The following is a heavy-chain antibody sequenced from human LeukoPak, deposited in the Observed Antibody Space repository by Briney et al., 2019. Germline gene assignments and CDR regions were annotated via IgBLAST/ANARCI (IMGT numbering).Heavy chain of an antibody. D-gene: IGHD6-19*01. CDR2: IYYSGST. V-gene: IGHV4-39*01. Sequence: SETLSLTCTVSGGSISSSSYYWGWIRQPPGKGLEWIGSIYYSGSTYYNPSLKSRVTISVDTSKNQFSLKLSSVTAADTAVYYCARTDFNLGAGTYYFDYWGQGTLVTVSS. CDR3: ARTDFNLGAGTYYFDY. CDR1: GGSISSSSYY. J-gene: IGHJ4*02.